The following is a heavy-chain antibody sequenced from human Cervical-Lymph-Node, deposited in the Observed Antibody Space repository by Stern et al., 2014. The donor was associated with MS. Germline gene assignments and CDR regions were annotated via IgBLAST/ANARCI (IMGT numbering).Heavy chain of an antibody. V-gene: IGHV3-66*02. J-gene: IGHJ5*02. Sequence: EVQLVESGGGLVQPGGSLRLSCAASGFTVSSNYMSWVRQAPGKGLEWVSVLYSGGNRKYADSVKGRFTISRDNSKNTLYLQMTSLRVEDTAVYYCARGESLFDPWGQGTLVTVSS. CDR2: LYSGGNR. CDR3: ARGESLFDP. D-gene: IGHD3-10*01. CDR1: GFTVSSNY.